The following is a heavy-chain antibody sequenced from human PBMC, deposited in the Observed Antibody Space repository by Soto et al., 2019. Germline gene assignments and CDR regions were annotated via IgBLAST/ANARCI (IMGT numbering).Heavy chain of an antibody. D-gene: IGHD3-10*01. CDR3: AGDGAGSGYDAFDL. CDR1: GGSISSGGYY. Sequence: PSETLSLTCTVSGGSISSGGYYWSWIRQHPGKGLEWIGYIYYSGSTYYNPSLKSRVTISVDTSKNQFSLKLSSVTAADTAVYYGAGDGAGSGYDAFDLWGQGTMVTVSS. CDR2: IYYSGST. J-gene: IGHJ3*01. V-gene: IGHV4-31*03.